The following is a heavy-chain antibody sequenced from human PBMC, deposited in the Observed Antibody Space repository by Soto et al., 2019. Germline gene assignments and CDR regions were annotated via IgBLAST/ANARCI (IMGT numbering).Heavy chain of an antibody. D-gene: IGHD3-10*01. V-gene: IGHV3-30*18. J-gene: IGHJ4*02. CDR1: GFTFSSYG. Sequence: QVQLVESGGGVVQPGRSLRLSCAASGFTFSSYGMHWVRQAPGKGLEWVAVISYDGSNEYYADSVKGRFTISRDNSKNTLYLQMNSLRAEDTAVYYCAKDRDGSDYWGQGTLVTVSS. CDR3: AKDRDGSDY. CDR2: ISYDGSNE.